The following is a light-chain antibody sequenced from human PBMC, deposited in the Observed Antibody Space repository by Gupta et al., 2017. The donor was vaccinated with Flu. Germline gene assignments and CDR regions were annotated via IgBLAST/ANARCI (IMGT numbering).Light chain of an antibody. CDR1: QSISIW. J-gene: IGKJ1*01. Sequence: DIQRTQSPSTLSASVGDRVTITCRASQSISIWLAWYQQKSGKAPSLLIYKASNLQSGVPSRFTGSGSGTEFTLTIRSLQPDDFATYYCHQYYDYSRTFGQGTKVEIK. CDR2: KAS. CDR3: HQYYDYSRT. V-gene: IGKV1-5*03.